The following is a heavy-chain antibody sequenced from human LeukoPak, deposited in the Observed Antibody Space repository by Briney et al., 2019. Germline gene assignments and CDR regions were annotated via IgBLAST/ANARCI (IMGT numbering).Heavy chain of an antibody. D-gene: IGHD6-19*01. Sequence: GGSLRLSCTASVYIFTVYYMNCMRHAPRKGLEWGSYISSGSPYTDYADSVKGRFTISGDNAKNSLYLKMHSLRAEDTAVYYCVRGGVYSNGWSDYWGRGTLVTVSS. CDR1: VYIFTVYY. J-gene: IGHJ4*02. V-gene: IGHV3-11*06. CDR3: VRGGVYSNGWSDY. CDR2: ISSGSPYT.